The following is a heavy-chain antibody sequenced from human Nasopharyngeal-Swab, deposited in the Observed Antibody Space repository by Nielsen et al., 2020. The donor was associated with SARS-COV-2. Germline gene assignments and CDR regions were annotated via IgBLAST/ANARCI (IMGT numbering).Heavy chain of an antibody. J-gene: IGHJ3*02. CDR3: AGYCSSTSCYKDDAFDI. CDR2: IYHSGST. V-gene: IGHV4-30-2*01. CDR1: GGPISSGGYS. D-gene: IGHD2-2*03. Sequence: SETLSLTCAVSGGPISSGGYSWSWIRQPPGKGLEWIGYIYHSGSTYYNPSLKSRVTISVDRSKNQFSLKLSSVTAADTAVYYCAGYCSSTSCYKDDAFDIWGQGTMVTVSS.